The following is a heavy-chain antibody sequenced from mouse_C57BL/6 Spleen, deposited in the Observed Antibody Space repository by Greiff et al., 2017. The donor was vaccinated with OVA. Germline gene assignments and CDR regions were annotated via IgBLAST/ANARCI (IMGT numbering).Heavy chain of an antibody. J-gene: IGHJ4*01. V-gene: IGHV1-59*01. D-gene: IGHD2-2*01. Sequence: VQLQQPGAELVRPGTSVKLSCKASGYTFTSYWMHWVKQRPGQGLEWIGVIDPSDSYTNYNQKFKGKATLTVDTSSSTAYMQLSSLTSEDSAVYYCAEGGYDGAMDYWGQGTSVTVSS. CDR3: AEGGYDGAMDY. CDR2: IDPSDSYT. CDR1: GYTFTSYW.